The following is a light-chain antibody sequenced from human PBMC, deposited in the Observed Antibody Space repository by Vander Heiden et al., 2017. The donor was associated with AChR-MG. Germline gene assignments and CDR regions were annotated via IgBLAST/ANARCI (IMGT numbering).Light chain of an antibody. CDR3: QQYNNWPTRYT. V-gene: IGKV3-15*01. J-gene: IGKJ2*01. Sequence: ELVMTQSPATLSVSPGERATLSCRASQSVYSNLAWFQQKPGQAPRLLIYGASTRATGVPARFSGSGSGTEFILTISSLQSEDFAVYYCQQYNNWPTRYTFGQGTKLEIK. CDR2: GAS. CDR1: QSVYSN.